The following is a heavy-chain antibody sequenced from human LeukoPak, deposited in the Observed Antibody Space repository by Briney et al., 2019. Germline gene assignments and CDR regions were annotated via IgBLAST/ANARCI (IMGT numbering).Heavy chain of an antibody. D-gene: IGHD3-22*01. CDR1: GGTFSSYA. V-gene: IGHV1-69*01. CDR3: ARASGSGYYWRNWFDP. CDR2: IIPIFGTA. Sequence: GSSVKVSCKASGGTFSSYAISWVRQAPGQGLEWMGGIIPIFGTANYAQKFQGRVTITADESTSTAYTELSSLRSEDTAVYYCARASGSGYYWRNWFDPWGQGTLVTVSS. J-gene: IGHJ5*02.